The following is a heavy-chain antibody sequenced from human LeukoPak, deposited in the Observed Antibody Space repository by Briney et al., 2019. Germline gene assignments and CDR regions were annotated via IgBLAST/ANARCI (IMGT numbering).Heavy chain of an antibody. D-gene: IGHD3-10*01. CDR1: GFTFSNFG. CDR2: MYVGGNT. J-gene: IGHJ3*02. Sequence: PGGSLRLSCAASGFTFSNFGMNWFRQAPGKGLEWVSIMYVGGNTYYADSVKGRFTISRDNSKNTVYLQMNSLRAEDTAVYYCARTYYYGSGSSDAFDIWGQGTMVTVSS. V-gene: IGHV3-53*01. CDR3: ARTYYYGSGSSDAFDI.